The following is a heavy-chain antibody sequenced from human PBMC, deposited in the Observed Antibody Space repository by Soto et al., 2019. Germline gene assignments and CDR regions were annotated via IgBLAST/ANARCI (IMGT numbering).Heavy chain of an antibody. CDR2: IYSGGST. V-gene: IGHV3-53*01. D-gene: IGHD5-12*01. Sequence: GGSLRLSCAASGFTVSSNYMSWVRQAPGKGLEWVSVIYSGGSTYYADSVKGRFTISRDNSKNTLYLQMNSLRAEDTAVYYCARAQMGYDGFPDYYYYYGMDVWGQGTTVTVSS. J-gene: IGHJ6*02. CDR3: ARAQMGYDGFPDYYYYYGMDV. CDR1: GFTVSSNY.